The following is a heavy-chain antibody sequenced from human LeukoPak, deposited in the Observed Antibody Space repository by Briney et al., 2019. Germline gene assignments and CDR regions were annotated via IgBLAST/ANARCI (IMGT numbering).Heavy chain of an antibody. CDR2: ISSNGGST. J-gene: IGHJ5*02. CDR1: GFTFSTYA. D-gene: IGHD3-3*01. V-gene: IGHV3-64*01. Sequence: GGSLRLSCAASGFTFSTYAMHWVRQAPGKGLEYVSAISSNGGSTYYATSVKGRFTISRDNSKNTLYLQMGSLRAEDMTVYYCARPYYDFWSGYYTWGQGTLVTVSS. CDR3: ARPYYDFWSGYYT.